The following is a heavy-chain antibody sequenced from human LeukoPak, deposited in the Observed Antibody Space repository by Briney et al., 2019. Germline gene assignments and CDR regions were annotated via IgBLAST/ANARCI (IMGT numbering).Heavy chain of an antibody. D-gene: IGHD6-13*01. J-gene: IGHJ6*03. CDR1: GFTFSNCA. CDR2: ISGSSGSP. CDR3: AKDGYSSSWYNYYYYYMDV. V-gene: IGHV3-23*01. Sequence: GGSLRLSCAASGFTFSNCAMTWVRQAPGKGLEWVLAISGSSGSPHYADSVKGRFTISRDNSKNTLYLQMNSLRAEDTAVYYCAKDGYSSSWYNYYYYYMDVWGKGTTVTVSS.